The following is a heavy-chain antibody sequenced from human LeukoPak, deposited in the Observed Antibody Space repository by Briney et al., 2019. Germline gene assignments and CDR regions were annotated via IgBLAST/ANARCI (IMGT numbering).Heavy chain of an antibody. Sequence: GGSLRLSCAASGFTFSDYAMSWVRQAPGKGLEWVANIKQDGSEKYYADSVKGRFTISRDNAKNSLYLQMNSLRAEDTAVYYCARDPAGYSYGYSDYWGQGTLVTVSS. CDR2: IKQDGSEK. CDR1: GFTFSDYA. J-gene: IGHJ4*02. D-gene: IGHD5-18*01. CDR3: ARDPAGYSYGYSDY. V-gene: IGHV3-7*01.